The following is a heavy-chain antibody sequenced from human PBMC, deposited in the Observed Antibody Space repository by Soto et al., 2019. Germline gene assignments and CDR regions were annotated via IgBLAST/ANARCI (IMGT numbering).Heavy chain of an antibody. J-gene: IGHJ4*02. CDR1: GFTFSSYA. CDR3: AKEGGYCSSTSCYTWFDY. D-gene: IGHD2-2*02. CDR2: ISGSGGST. V-gene: IGHV3-23*01. Sequence: PGGSLRLSCAASGFTFSSYAMSWVRQAPGKWLEWVSAISGSGGSTYYADSVKGRFTISRDISKNTLYLQMNSLRAEDTAVYYCAKEGGYCSSTSCYTWFDYWGQGXLVTVSS.